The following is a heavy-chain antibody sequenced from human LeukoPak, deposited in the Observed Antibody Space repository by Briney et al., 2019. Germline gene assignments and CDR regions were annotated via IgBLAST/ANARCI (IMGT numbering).Heavy chain of an antibody. CDR3: AREFLGAATYYYYGMDV. V-gene: IGHV1-46*01. J-gene: IGHJ6*02. CDR1: GYTFTSYY. D-gene: IGHD1-26*01. Sequence: ASVKVSCKASGYTFTSYYMHWVRQAPGQGLEWMGIINPSGGSTSYAQKFQGRVTVTRDTSTSTVYMELSSLRSEDTAVYYCAREFLGAATYYYYGMDVWGQGTTVTVSS. CDR2: INPSGGST.